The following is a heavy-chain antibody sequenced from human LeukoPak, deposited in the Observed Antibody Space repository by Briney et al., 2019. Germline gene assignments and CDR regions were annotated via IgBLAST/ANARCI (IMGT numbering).Heavy chain of an antibody. Sequence: GGSLRLSCAASGFTFSIYSMYWVRQAPGKGLEYVTAISSNGGSTNYAHSLKGRFTIPRDNSKDTLYLQMGSLRGEDMAVYYCAREVNWRFDYWGQGTLVTVSS. V-gene: IGHV3-64*01. CDR3: AREVNWRFDY. J-gene: IGHJ4*02. CDR1: GFTFSIYS. D-gene: IGHD1-1*01. CDR2: ISSNGGST.